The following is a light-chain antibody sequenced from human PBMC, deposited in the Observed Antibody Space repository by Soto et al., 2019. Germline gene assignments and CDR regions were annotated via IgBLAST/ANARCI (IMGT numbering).Light chain of an antibody. CDR3: QQYSNWPRT. J-gene: IGKJ1*01. CDR2: GAS. Sequence: EIVMTQSPATLSVSPGERATLSCRAGQSISNNLAWYQQKPCQAPRLLIYGASTRATGIPARFTGSGSGTEFTLTISSLQSEDFAVYYCQQYSNWPRTFGQGTKVEIK. CDR1: QSISNN. V-gene: IGKV3-15*01.